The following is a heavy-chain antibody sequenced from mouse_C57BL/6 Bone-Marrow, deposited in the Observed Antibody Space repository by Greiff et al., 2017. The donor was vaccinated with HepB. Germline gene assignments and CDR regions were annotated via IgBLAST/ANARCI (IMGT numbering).Heavy chain of an antibody. J-gene: IGHJ3*01. CDR2: IRLKSDNYAT. D-gene: IGHD2-4*01. V-gene: IGHV6-3*01. CDR3: RGDYDYDPFAY. CDR1: GFTFSNYW. Sequence: EVKLVESGGGLVQPGGSMKLSCVASGFTFSNYWMNWVRQSPEKGLEWVAQIRLKSDNYATHYAESVKGRFTISRDDSKSSVYLQMNNLRAEDTGIYYCRGDYDYDPFAYWGQGTLVTVSA.